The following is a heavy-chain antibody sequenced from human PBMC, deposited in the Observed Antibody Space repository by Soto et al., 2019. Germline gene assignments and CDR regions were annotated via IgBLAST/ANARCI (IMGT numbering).Heavy chain of an antibody. CDR2: VIPIFGTP. J-gene: IGHJ6*02. V-gene: IGHV1-69*01. CDR1: GGTFSTYA. D-gene: IGHD2-15*01. CDR3: ARSQGGSSSLDIYYYYYYGMDV. Sequence: QVQLVQSGAEVKKPGSSVKVSCKAPGGTFSTYAISWVRQAPGQGLEWMGGVIPIFGTPKYAQKFQGRVMSTADESTSTGYMELRSLRSEATAVYYCARSQGGSSSLDIYYYYYYGMDVWGQGTTVTVSS.